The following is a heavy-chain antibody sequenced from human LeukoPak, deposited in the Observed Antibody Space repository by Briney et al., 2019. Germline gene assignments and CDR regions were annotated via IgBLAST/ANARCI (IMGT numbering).Heavy chain of an antibody. J-gene: IGHJ4*02. CDR3: AKAFSGDSSSSFDY. Sequence: GGSLRLSCAVFGFTFSTYVMSWARQAPGKGPEWVSGISGSGGGTYYADSVKGRFTISRDDSKNTLYLQMNSLRAEDTAVYYCAKAFSGDSSSSFDYWGQGTLVTVSP. CDR1: GFTFSTYV. D-gene: IGHD6-13*01. V-gene: IGHV3-23*01. CDR2: ISGSGGGT.